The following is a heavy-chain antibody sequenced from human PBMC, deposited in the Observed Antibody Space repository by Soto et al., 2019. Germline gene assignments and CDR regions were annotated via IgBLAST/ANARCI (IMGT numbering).Heavy chain of an antibody. Sequence: EVQLVESGGGLVKPGGSLRLSCAVSGFSFSNYGMNWVRQAPGKGLEWVSSISSSSSYISYADSVKGRFTISRDNAKDSVYLQMHTLRAEDTAVDYCAIADCTSTSGYVVWFEPWGQGTLVTVS. CDR3: AIADCTSTSGYVVWFEP. J-gene: IGHJ5*02. D-gene: IGHD2-2*01. CDR1: GFSFSNYG. V-gene: IGHV3-21*01. CDR2: ISSSSSYI.